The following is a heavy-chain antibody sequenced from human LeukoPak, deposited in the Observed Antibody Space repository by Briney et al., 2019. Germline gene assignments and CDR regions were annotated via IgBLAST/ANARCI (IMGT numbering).Heavy chain of an antibody. D-gene: IGHD6-19*01. CDR2: IRSKAYGGTT. J-gene: IGHJ4*02. V-gene: IGHV3-49*03. Sequence: GGSLRLSCAASGFTFSDYYMSWIRQAPGKGLEWVGFIRSKAYGGTTEYAASVKGRFTISRDDSKSIAYLQMNSLKTEDTAVYYCTRAPRYSSGWYPDYWGQGTLVTVSS. CDR3: TRAPRYSSGWYPDY. CDR1: GFTFSDYY.